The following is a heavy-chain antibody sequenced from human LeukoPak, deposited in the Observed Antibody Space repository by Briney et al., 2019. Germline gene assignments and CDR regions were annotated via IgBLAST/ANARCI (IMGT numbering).Heavy chain of an antibody. CDR1: GAFISSSSED. D-gene: IGHD5-18*01. J-gene: IGHJ6*04. CDR2: IYYSGST. CDR3: ARYRYSYLRYPMDD. V-gene: IGHV4-39*02. Sequence: SETLSLTCTVSGAFISSSSEDCGWIRQPPRKGLEWIGSIYYSGSTYYKPSFKSRVTISIDTSNNHFSLKLRSVTAADTAVYYCARYRYSYLRYPMDDWGKGTPVTVSS.